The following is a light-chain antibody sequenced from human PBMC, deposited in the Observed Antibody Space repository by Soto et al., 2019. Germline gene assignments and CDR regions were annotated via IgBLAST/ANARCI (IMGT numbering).Light chain of an antibody. CDR1: QSVSSSY. J-gene: IGKJ1*01. CDR2: GAS. V-gene: IGKV3-20*01. Sequence: DIVLTQSPGTLSLSPGERATLSCRASQSVSSSYLAWYQQKRGQAHRLLIYGASSRATGIPDRFSGSGSGTAFTLTISRLEPEDFAVYYCQKYGSSRTFGQGTKGEIK. CDR3: QKYGSSRT.